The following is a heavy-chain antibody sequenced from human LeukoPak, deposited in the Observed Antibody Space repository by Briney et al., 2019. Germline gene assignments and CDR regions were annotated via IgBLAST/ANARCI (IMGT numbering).Heavy chain of an antibody. Sequence: ASVEVSCKTSGYTFTKYALHWVRQAPGQGLEWLGWIDTGKGNTRYSQKLQDRVTLTRDTSATTAYMELSSLRSEDTAVYYCARDESDWGQGTLVTVSS. CDR2: IDTGKGNT. J-gene: IGHJ4*02. CDR1: GYTFTKYA. V-gene: IGHV1-3*04. CDR3: ARDESD.